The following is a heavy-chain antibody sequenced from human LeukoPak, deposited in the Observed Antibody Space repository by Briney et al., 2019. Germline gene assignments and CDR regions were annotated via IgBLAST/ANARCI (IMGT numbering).Heavy chain of an antibody. D-gene: IGHD4-11*01. CDR1: GFTFNSYG. V-gene: IGHV3-30*18. CDR2: ISYDGSNK. Sequence: GGSLRLSCAASGFTFNSYGMHWIRQAPGKGLEWVAVISYDGSNKFYADSVKGRFTISRDNSKNMLYLQMNSLGAEDTALYHCAKDLAGYSNDRDFGMDVWGQGTTVTVSS. J-gene: IGHJ6*02. CDR3: AKDLAGYSNDRDFGMDV.